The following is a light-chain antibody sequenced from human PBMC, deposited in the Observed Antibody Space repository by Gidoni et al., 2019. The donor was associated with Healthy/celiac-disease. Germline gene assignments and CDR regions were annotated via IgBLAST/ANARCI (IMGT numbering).Light chain of an antibody. CDR2: AAS. Sequence: DIQMTQSPSSLSASVGDRVTITCRASQSLSSYLNWYQQKPGKAPKLRIYAASSLQSGVPSRFSGSGSGTDFTLTISSLQPEDFATYYCQQIYSTLRGYTFCQGTKLEIK. CDR1: QSLSSY. V-gene: IGKV1-39*01. CDR3: QQIYSTLRGYT. J-gene: IGKJ2*01.